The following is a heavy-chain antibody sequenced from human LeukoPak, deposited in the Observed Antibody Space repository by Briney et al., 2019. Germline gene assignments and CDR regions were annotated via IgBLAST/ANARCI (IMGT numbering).Heavy chain of an antibody. CDR1: GFIFTNYF. Sequence: PGGSLRLSCAASGFIFTNYFMSWVRQAPGKGLEWVANIKQDGSEKYYVDSVKGRFTISRDNAKNSLYLQMNSLRAEDTAVYYCARDAGYSGYDQKDNWFDPWGQGTLVTVSS. J-gene: IGHJ5*02. CDR3: ARDAGYSGYDQKDNWFDP. D-gene: IGHD5-12*01. V-gene: IGHV3-7*01. CDR2: IKQDGSEK.